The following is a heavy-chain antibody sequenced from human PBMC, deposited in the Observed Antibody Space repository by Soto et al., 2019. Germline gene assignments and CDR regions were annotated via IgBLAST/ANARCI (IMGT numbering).Heavy chain of an antibody. D-gene: IGHD3-10*01. Sequence: PGGSLSLSCAASGFTFSSYRMNWVRQAPGKGLEWVSLIDIPGYVHYADSVKGRFTSSRDNVKNSMYLQMSGLTDEDTAVYYCVRDDVGGSWWFGELSNYYYYGMDVWGQGTTVTVSS. V-gene: IGHV3-48*02. CDR3: VRDDVGGSWWFGELSNYYYYGMDV. CDR2: IDIPGYV. J-gene: IGHJ6*02. CDR1: GFTFSSYR.